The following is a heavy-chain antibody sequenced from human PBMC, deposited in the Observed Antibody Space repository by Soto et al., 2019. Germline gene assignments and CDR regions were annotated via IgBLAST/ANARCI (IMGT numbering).Heavy chain of an antibody. Sequence: QVQLVQSGAEVKKPGASVKVSCKASGYTFTSFGISWVRQAPGQGLEWMGWISAYNGNTNYAQKLQGRVTMTTDTSTSTAYMELRSLRSDDTAVYYCARGSRVGVPSYYYGMDVWGQGTTVTVSS. J-gene: IGHJ6*02. V-gene: IGHV1-18*01. CDR2: ISAYNGNT. CDR3: ARGSRVGVPSYYYGMDV. CDR1: GYTFTSFG. D-gene: IGHD1-26*01.